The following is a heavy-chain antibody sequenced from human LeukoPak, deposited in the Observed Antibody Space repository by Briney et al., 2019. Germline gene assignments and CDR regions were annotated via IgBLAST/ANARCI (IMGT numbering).Heavy chain of an antibody. CDR2: INPSGGSI. D-gene: IGHD3-22*01. V-gene: IGHV1-46*01. J-gene: IGHJ4*02. Sequence: ASVKVSCKASGYTFTRYDMHWVRQPPGQGLDGMGIINPSGGSINYAQKFQGRVTMTRDTSTSTVYMELSSLRSEDTAVYYCARDGWFYYDSSDYSGFDYWGQGTLVTVSS. CDR1: GYTFTRYD. CDR3: ARDGWFYYDSSDYSGFDY.